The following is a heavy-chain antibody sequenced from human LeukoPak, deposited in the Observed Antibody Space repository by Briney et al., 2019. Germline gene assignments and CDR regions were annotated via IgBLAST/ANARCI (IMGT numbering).Heavy chain of an antibody. CDR3: ARVNFEAGRDY. CDR2: IKPDGSEK. Sequence: GGSLRLSCATSRFTFNNYWMSWVRQAPGKGLEWVANIKPDGSEKYYVDSVKGRFTIFRDNTKKSLHLQMNSLRAEDTAVYYCARVNFEAGRDYWGQGTLVTVSS. J-gene: IGHJ4*02. CDR1: RFTFNNYW. V-gene: IGHV3-7*03. D-gene: IGHD3-9*01.